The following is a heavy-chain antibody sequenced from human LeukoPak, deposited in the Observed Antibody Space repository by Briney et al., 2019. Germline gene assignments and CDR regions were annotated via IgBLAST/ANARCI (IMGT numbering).Heavy chain of an antibody. Sequence: ASVKVSCKASGYTFTSYAMHWVRQAPGQRLEWMEWINAGNGNTKYSQKFQGRVTITRDTSASTAYMELSSLRSEDTAVYYCARSYYYGSGSYSPVGYWGQGTLVTVSS. J-gene: IGHJ4*02. CDR2: INAGNGNT. D-gene: IGHD3-10*01. CDR1: GYTFTSYA. V-gene: IGHV1-3*01. CDR3: ARSYYYGSGSYSPVGY.